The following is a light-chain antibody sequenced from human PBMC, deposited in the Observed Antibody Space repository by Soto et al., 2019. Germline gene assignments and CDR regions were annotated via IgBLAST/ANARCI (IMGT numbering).Light chain of an antibody. CDR2: DAS. CDR1: QSVSRY. V-gene: IGKV3-11*01. CDR3: QQRSNWPWT. J-gene: IGKJ1*01. Sequence: EIVLTHSPATLSLSPEERATLSCRASQSVSRYLAWYQQKPGQAPRLLIYDASNWATGIPARFSGSGSGTDFTLTISSLEPEDFAVYYCQQRSNWPWTFGQGTKVDIK.